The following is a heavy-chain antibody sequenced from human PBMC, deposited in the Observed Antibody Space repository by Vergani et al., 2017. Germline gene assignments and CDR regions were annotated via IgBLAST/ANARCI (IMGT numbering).Heavy chain of an antibody. V-gene: IGHV3-13*01. CDR3: ARRDSSSPALDY. D-gene: IGHD6-6*01. CDR1: GFTFSHYS. J-gene: IGHJ4*02. Sequence: DVQMVESGGGLVKPGGSLRLSCVASGFTFSHYSMNWVRQAPGKGLEWVSAIGTAGDTYYPGSVKGRFTISRENAKNSLYLQMNGLRAGDTAVYYCARRDSSSPALDYWGQGTLVTVSS. CDR2: IGTAGDT.